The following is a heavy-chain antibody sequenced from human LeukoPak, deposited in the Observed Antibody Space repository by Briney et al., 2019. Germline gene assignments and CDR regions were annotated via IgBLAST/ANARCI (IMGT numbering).Heavy chain of an antibody. V-gene: IGHV1-2*06. Sequence: ASVKVSCKAAGYTFTGYYMFWVRQAPGQGLEWMGRINPNSGGTNYAQKFQGRVTMTRDTSISTAYMELSRLRSDDTAVYYCGRGQCSSSSCYSVESWFDPWGQGTMVTVSS. D-gene: IGHD2-15*01. CDR3: GRGQCSSSSCYSVESWFDP. CDR1: GYTFTGYY. CDR2: INPNSGGT. J-gene: IGHJ5*02.